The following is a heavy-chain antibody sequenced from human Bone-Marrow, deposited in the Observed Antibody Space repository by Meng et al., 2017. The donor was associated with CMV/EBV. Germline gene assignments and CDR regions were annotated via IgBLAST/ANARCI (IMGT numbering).Heavy chain of an antibody. CDR1: GFTFSDHY. Sequence: LTCAASGFTFSDHYMDWVRQAPGKGLVWVGRTRNKANSYTTEYTAPVKGRFTISRDDSKNSLYLQMNSLKTEDTAVYYCARGSALRLEDTEGLNYNYYGMDVWGQGTTVTVSS. D-gene: IGHD2-15*01. CDR2: TRNKANSYTT. J-gene: IGHJ6*02. CDR3: ARGSALRLEDTEGLNYNYYGMDV. V-gene: IGHV3-72*01.